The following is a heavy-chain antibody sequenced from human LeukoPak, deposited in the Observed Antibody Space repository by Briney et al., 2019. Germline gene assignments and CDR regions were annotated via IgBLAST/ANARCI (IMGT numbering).Heavy chain of an antibody. V-gene: IGHV1-2*02. CDR1: GYTFTGYY. J-gene: IGHJ4*02. CDR2: INPNSGVT. Sequence: ASVKVSCKASGYTFTGYYLHWVRQAPGQGLEWMGWINPNSGVTNYAQNFQGRVTMTRDTSISTGYVELSRLRSDDTALYYCARAVAGIDYWGQGTLVTVSS. CDR3: ARAVAGIDY. D-gene: IGHD6-19*01.